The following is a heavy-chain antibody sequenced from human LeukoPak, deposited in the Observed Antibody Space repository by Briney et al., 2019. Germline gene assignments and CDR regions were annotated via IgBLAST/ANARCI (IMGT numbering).Heavy chain of an antibody. CDR3: AKSTADYYGSGSYYNEGWFDP. Sequence: GGSPRLSCAASGFTFSSYAMSWVRQAPGKGLEWVSAISGSGGSTYYADSVKGRFTISRDNSKNTLYLQTNSLRAEDTAVYYCAKSTADYYGSGSYYNEGWFDPWGQGTLVTVSS. D-gene: IGHD3-10*01. V-gene: IGHV3-23*01. CDR2: ISGSGGST. J-gene: IGHJ5*02. CDR1: GFTFSSYA.